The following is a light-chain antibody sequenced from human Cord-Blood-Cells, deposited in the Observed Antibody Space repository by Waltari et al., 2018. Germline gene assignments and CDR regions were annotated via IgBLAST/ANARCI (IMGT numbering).Light chain of an antibody. CDR2: DVS. J-gene: IGLJ3*02. V-gene: IGLV2-14*01. Sequence: QSALTQPASVSGSPGQSITISCPGTSSDVGGYNYVSWYQQHPGKAPKLMIYDVSNRSSGVSNRFSGSKSGNTASLTISGLQAEDEADYYCSSYTSSSTVFGGGTKLTVL. CDR1: SSDVGGYNY. CDR3: SSYTSSSTV.